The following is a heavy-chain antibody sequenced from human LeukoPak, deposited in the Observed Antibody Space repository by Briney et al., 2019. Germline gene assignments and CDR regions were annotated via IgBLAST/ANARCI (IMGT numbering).Heavy chain of an antibody. CDR1: GGSFSDYY. J-gene: IGHJ4*02. CDR2: INQSGST. Sequence: PSETLSLTCAVYGGSFSDYYWSWIRQPPGKGLEWIGEINQSGSTNYNPSLKSRVTISLDTSKKHFSLSLTSVSSADTAVYYCARDSNTWNNFDYWGQGTLVTVSS. V-gene: IGHV4-34*01. CDR3: ARDSNTWNNFDY. D-gene: IGHD6-13*01.